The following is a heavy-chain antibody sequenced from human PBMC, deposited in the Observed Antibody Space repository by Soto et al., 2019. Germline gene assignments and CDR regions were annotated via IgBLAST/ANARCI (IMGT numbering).Heavy chain of an antibody. CDR1: GFTFSSYA. J-gene: IGHJ6*02. CDR2: ISGSGGST. CDR3: AKGVIAVAGTWDYYYGMDV. D-gene: IGHD6-19*01. V-gene: IGHV3-23*01. Sequence: GGSLRLSCAASGFTFSSYAMSWVRQAPGKGLEWVSAISGSGGSTYYADSVKGRFTISRDNSKNTLYLQMNSLRAEDTAVYYCAKGVIAVAGTWDYYYGMDVWGQGTTVTVS.